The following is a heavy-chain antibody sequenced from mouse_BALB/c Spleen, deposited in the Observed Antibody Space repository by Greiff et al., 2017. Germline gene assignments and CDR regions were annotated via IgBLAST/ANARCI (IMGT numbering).Heavy chain of an antibody. J-gene: IGHJ3*01. D-gene: IGHD2-4*01. CDR1: GFSLTSYG. Sequence: QVQLVESGPGLVAPSQSLSITCTVSGFSLTSYGVHWVRQPPGKGLEWLGVIWAGGSTNYNSALMSRLSISKDNSKSQVFLKMNSLQTDDTAMYYCAGYDYGERLAYWGQGTLVTVSA. CDR2: IWAGGST. CDR3: AGYDYGERLAY. V-gene: IGHV2-9*02.